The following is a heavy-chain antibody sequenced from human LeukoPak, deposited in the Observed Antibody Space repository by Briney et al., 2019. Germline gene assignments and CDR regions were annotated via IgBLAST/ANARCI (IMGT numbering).Heavy chain of an antibody. V-gene: IGHV1-24*01. J-gene: IGHJ6*02. CDR1: GYTLTELS. CDR2: FDPEDGET. CDR3: ATSSGDPYYYYGMDV. Sequence: ASVKVSCKVSGYTLTELSMHWVRQAPGKGLEWVGGFDPEDGETIYAQKFQGRVTMTEDTSTDTAYMELSSLRSEDTAVYYCATSSGDPYYYYGMDVWGQGTTVTVSS. D-gene: IGHD7-27*01.